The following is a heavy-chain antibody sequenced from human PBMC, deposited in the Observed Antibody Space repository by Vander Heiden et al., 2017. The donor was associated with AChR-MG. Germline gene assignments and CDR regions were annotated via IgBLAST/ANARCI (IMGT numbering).Heavy chain of an antibody. D-gene: IGHD3-3*01. CDR1: GFTFSSYW. Sequence: EVQLVESGGGLVQPGGSLRLSCAASGFTFSSYWMPWVRQAPGKGLVWVSRINSDGSSTSYADSVKGRFTISRDNAKNTLYLQMNSLRAEDTAVYYCARGATYDFWSGYYYYYYYMDVWGKGTTVTVSS. J-gene: IGHJ6*03. CDR2: INSDGSST. CDR3: ARGATYDFWSGYYYYYYYMDV. V-gene: IGHV3-74*01.